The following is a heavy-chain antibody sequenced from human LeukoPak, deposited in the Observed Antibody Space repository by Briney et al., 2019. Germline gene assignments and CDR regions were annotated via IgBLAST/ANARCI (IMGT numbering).Heavy chain of an antibody. CDR1: GFTFSSYG. CDR2: IWYDGSNK. V-gene: IGHV3-33*01. D-gene: IGHD2-15*01. J-gene: IGHJ4*02. Sequence: PGGSLRLSCAASGFTFSSYGMHWVRQAPGKGLEWVAVIWYDGSNKYYADSVKGRFTISRDNSKNTLYLQMNSLRAEDTAVYYWAPSHAPFVVWVQGPLVSGS. CDR3: APSHAPFVV.